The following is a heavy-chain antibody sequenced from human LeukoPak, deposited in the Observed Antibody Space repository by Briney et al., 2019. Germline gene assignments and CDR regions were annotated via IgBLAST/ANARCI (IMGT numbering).Heavy chain of an antibody. CDR1: GGSFSGYY. Sequence: SETLSLTCGVYGGSFSGYYWSWIRQPPGKGLEWIGEINHSGSTNYNPSLKSRVTISVDTSKNQFSLKLSSVTAADTAVYYCARVAMVRGVSYYMDVWGKGTTVTVSS. J-gene: IGHJ6*03. D-gene: IGHD3-10*01. V-gene: IGHV4-34*01. CDR2: INHSGST. CDR3: ARVAMVRGVSYYMDV.